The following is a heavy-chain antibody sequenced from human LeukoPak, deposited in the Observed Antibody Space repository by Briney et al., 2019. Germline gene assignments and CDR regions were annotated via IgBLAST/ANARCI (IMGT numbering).Heavy chain of an antibody. CDR1: GGTLSSYA. J-gene: IGHJ4*02. Sequence: PAASVKVSCKASGGTLSSYAISWVRQAPGQGLEWMGRIIPIFGIANYAQKFQGRVTITADKSTSTAYMELSSLRSEDTAVYYCARDEGGRPHRQEWGQGTLVTVSS. CDR3: ARDEGGRPHRQE. V-gene: IGHV1-69*04. CDR2: IIPIFGIA.